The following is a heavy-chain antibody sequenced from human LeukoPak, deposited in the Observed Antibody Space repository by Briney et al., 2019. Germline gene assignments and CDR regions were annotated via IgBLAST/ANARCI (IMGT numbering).Heavy chain of an antibody. CDR2: ISSSSNYI. CDR1: GFTLSDYS. CDR3: AKSGQRRCSGGSCYPYYFDY. Sequence: GGSLRLSRAASGFTLSDYSMNWVRQAPGKGLEWVSSISSSSNYIYYADSVKGRFTISRDNAKNSLHLQINSLRAEDTAVYYCAKSGQRRCSGGSCYPYYFDYWGQGTLVTVSS. J-gene: IGHJ4*02. D-gene: IGHD2-15*01. V-gene: IGHV3-21*01.